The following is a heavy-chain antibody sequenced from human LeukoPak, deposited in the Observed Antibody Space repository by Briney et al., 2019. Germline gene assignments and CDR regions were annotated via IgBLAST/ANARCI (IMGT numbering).Heavy chain of an antibody. J-gene: IGHJ4*02. D-gene: IGHD3-10*01. Sequence: SETLSLTCAVYGGSFSGYYWSWIRQPPGKGLEWIGEINHSGSTNYNPSLKSRVTISVDTSKNQFSLKLSSVTAADTAVYYCARGGWSGPAVYWGQGTLVTVSS. CDR3: ARGGWSGPAVY. CDR2: INHSGST. V-gene: IGHV4-34*01. CDR1: GGSFSGYY.